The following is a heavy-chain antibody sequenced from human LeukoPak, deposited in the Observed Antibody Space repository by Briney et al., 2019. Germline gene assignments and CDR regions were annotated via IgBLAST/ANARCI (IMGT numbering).Heavy chain of an antibody. CDR1: GYIFSTYP. J-gene: IGHJ6*02. Sequence: GASVKVSCKASGYIFSTYPINWVRQAPGQGLEWMGWINTNTGSPTYAQGLTGRFVFSLDTSVSTAFLQINSLKAEDTAVYYCARVIKGAYYYGMDVWGQGTTVTVSS. CDR3: ARVIKGAYYYGMDV. V-gene: IGHV7-4-1*02. CDR2: INTNTGSP.